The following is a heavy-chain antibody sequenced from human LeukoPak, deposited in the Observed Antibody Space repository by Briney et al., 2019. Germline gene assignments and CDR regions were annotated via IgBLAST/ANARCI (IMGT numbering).Heavy chain of an antibody. CDR2: ISYDGSNK. CDR3: ARDGGYEKTYYFDY. CDR1: GFTFSSYA. D-gene: IGHD5-12*01. J-gene: IGHJ4*02. Sequence: GGSLRLSCAASGFTFSSYAMHWVRQAPGKGLECVAVISYDGSNKYYADSVKGRFTISRDNPKNTLYLQMNSLRAEDTAVYYCARDGGYEKTYYFDYWGQGTLVTVSS. V-gene: IGHV3-30*04.